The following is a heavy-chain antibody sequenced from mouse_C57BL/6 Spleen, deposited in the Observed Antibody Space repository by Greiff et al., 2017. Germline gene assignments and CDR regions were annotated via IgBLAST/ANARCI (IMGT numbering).Heavy chain of an antibody. D-gene: IGHD1-1*01. J-gene: IGHJ2*01. V-gene: IGHV1-82*01. CDR2: IYPGDGDT. Sequence: VKLMESGPELVKPGASVKISCKASGYAFSSSWMNWVKQRPGKGLEWIGRIYPGDGDTNYNGKFKGKATLTADKSSSTAYMQLSSLTSEDSAVYFCAREDYYGIYFDYWGQGTTLTVSS. CDR1: GYAFSSSW. CDR3: AREDYYGIYFDY.